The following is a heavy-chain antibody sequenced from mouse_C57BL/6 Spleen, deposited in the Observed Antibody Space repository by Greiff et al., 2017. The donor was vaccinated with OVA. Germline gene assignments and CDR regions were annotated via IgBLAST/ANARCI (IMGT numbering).Heavy chain of an antibody. J-gene: IGHJ3*01. CDR3: ARANSFAY. V-gene: IGHV1-50*01. CDR2: IDPSDSYT. CDR1: GYTFTSYW. Sequence: QQSCKASGYTFTSYWMQWVKQRPGQGLEWIGEIDPSDSYTNYNQKFKGKATLTVDTSSSTAYMQLSSLTSEDSAVYYCARANSFAYWGQGTLVTVSA.